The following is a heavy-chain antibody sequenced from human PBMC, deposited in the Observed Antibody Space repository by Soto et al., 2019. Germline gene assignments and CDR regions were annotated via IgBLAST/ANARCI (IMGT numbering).Heavy chain of an antibody. CDR2: TYYRSKWYN. Sequence: SQTLSLPCAISGDSVSSNSAAWNWIRQSPSRGLEGLGRTYYRSKWYNDYAVSVKSRITIKPDTSKNQFSLQLNAVTPEDTAVYYCARDGSSSGWGVYFSYNGMDVWGQGTTVTVSS. V-gene: IGHV6-1*01. D-gene: IGHD6-19*01. CDR3: ARDGSSSGWGVYFSYNGMDV. J-gene: IGHJ6*02. CDR1: GDSVSSNSAA.